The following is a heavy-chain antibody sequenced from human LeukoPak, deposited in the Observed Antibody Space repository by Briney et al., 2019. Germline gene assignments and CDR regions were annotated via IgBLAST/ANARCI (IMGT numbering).Heavy chain of an antibody. J-gene: IGHJ6*02. D-gene: IGHD6-19*01. CDR2: ISGSGGST. CDR3: AKGLYSSGWYGNYYYGMDV. CDR1: GFTFSSYA. V-gene: IGHV3-23*01. Sequence: GGSLRLSCAASGFTFSSYAMSWVRQAPGKGLEWVSAISGSGGSTYYADSVKGRFTISRDNSKNTLYLQMNSLRAEDTAVYYCAKGLYSSGWYGNYYYGMDVWGQGTTVTVSS.